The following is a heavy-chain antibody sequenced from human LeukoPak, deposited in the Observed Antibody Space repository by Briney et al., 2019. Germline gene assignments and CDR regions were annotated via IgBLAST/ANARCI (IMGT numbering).Heavy chain of an antibody. CDR2: INQDGSEK. D-gene: IGHD3-22*01. CDR1: GFTFSSYW. Sequence: GGSLRLSCADSGFTFSSYWISWVRQAPGKGLEWVANINQDGSEKYYVDSVRGRFTISRDNAKNSLYLQMNSLRAEDTAVYYCARVLDYYDSSGYPTYFDYWGQGTLVTVSS. V-gene: IGHV3-7*01. J-gene: IGHJ4*02. CDR3: ARVLDYYDSSGYPTYFDY.